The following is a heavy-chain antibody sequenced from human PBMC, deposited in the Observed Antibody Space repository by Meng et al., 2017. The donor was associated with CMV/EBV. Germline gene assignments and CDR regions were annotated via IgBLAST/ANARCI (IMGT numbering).Heavy chain of an antibody. CDR3: ASGYYYYGMDV. CDR1: GGSISSYY. Sequence: GSLRLSCTVSGGSISSYYWSWIRQPPGKGLEWIGYIYYSGSTNYNPSLKSRVTISVDTSKNQFSLKLSSVTAADTAVYYCASGYYYYGMDVWGQGTLVTVSS. J-gene: IGHJ6*02. V-gene: IGHV4-59*01. CDR2: IYYSGST.